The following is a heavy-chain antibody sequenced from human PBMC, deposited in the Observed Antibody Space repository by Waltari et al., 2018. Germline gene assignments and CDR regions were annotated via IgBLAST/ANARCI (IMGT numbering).Heavy chain of an antibody. CDR2: ITNTGTTT. CDR3: AKDATRSSGWFYFDS. CDR1: GFTFYSFD. J-gene: IGHJ4*02. V-gene: IGHV3-23*01. Sequence: EVQLLESGGGLVQPGGSLRLSCAASGFTFYSFDMGWVRQPPGKGLEWVSAITNTGTTTYYADSVKGRFTISRDNSKNTLYLLMNSLKAEDTAVYYCAKDATRSSGWFYFDSWGQGILVTVSS. D-gene: IGHD6-19*01.